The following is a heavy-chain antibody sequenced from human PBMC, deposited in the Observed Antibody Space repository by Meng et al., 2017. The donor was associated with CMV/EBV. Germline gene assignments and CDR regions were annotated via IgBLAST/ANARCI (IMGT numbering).Heavy chain of an antibody. Sequence: GESLKISCAASGFTFSSYVMHWVRQAPGKGLEWVAVISYDGSNKYYADSVKGRFTISRDNSKNTLYLQMNSLRAEDTAVYYCARELIVVVPAAIWAYYYGMDVWGQGTTVTVSS. CDR2: ISYDGSNK. J-gene: IGHJ6*02. CDR3: ARELIVVVPAAIWAYYYGMDV. CDR1: GFTFSSYV. V-gene: IGHV3-30-3*01. D-gene: IGHD2-2*01.